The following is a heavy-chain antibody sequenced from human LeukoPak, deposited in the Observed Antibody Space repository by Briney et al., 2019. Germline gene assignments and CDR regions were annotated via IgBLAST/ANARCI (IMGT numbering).Heavy chain of an antibody. V-gene: IGHV4-30-4*01. D-gene: IGHD5-18*01. CDR1: GGSISSGDYY. CDR2: IYYSGST. CDR3: ARVGSYGYPYYFDY. Sequence: SQTLSLTCTVSGGSISSGDYYWSWIRQPPGKGLEWIGYIYYSGSTYYNPPLKSRVTISVDTSKNQFSLKLSSVTAADTAVYYCARVGSYGYPYYFDYWGQGTLVTVSS. J-gene: IGHJ4*02.